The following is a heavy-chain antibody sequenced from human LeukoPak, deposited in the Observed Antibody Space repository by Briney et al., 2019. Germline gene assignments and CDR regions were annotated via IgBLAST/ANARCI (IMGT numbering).Heavy chain of an antibody. V-gene: IGHV4-4*08. CDR1: GGSISSYY. CDR2: IYTGGST. J-gene: IGHJ6*03. CDR3: ARGGDYDVFGYYFLDV. D-gene: IGHD3/OR15-3a*01. Sequence: SETLSLTCIVSGGSISSYYWSWIRQPPGKGLEWIGRIYTGGSTAYNPSLNSRVTISSDTDDQFSLRLTSVTAADTAVYYCARGGDYDVFGYYFLDVWGKGNTVIVSS.